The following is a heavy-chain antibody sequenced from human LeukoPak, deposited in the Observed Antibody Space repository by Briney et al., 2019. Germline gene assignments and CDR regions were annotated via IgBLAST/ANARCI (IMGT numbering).Heavy chain of an antibody. CDR3: ARPAVLTGTDY. D-gene: IGHD3-9*01. CDR1: GFTFSSYW. V-gene: IGHV3-74*01. Sequence: PGGSLRLSCAASGFTFSSYWMHWVRQAPGKGLVWVSRINSDGRSTSYADSVKGRFTISRDNAKNTLYLQMNSLRAEDTAVYNCARPAVLTGTDYWGQGTLVTVSP. CDR2: INSDGRST. J-gene: IGHJ4*02.